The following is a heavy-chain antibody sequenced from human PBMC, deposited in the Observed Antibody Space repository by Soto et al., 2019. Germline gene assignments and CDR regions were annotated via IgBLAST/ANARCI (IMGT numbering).Heavy chain of an antibody. D-gene: IGHD6-19*01. CDR1: GFTFNYYP. J-gene: IGHJ6*02. CDR2: IYFDGSNK. CDR3: ARLPGALVAVLYIYPLDGREAMSDVDV. Sequence: QMQLVESGGGVVQPGESLRLSCAASGFTFNYYPMHWVRQTPGKGLEWVAVIYFDGSNKFYADSVKGRFTGSRDNSKNMWYLQLNSLRPEDAAVYYCARLPGALVAVLYIYPLDGREAMSDVDVWGQGTTVSVSS. V-gene: IGHV3-30-3*01.